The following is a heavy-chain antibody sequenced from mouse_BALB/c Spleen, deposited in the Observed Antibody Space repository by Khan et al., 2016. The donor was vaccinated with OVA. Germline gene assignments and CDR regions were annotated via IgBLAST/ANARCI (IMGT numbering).Heavy chain of an antibody. D-gene: IGHD1-1*01. CDR1: GYSITSDYA. J-gene: IGHJ2*01. CDR2: ISYSGRT. Sequence: EVQLVESGPGLVKPSQSLSLTCTVTGYSITSDYAWNWIRQFPGNKLEWMGYISYSGRTSYNPSLKSRISNTRDTSKNQFFLQLNSVTTEHTSRYHCARSVTISTVLATDFDYWVQVTTLTVSS. V-gene: IGHV3-2*02. CDR3: ARSVTISTVLATDFDY.